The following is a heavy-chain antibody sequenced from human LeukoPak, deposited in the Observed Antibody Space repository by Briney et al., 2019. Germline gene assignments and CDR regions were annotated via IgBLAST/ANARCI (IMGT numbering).Heavy chain of an antibody. CDR2: ISSSGSTI. Sequence: GGSLRLSCAASGFTFRSYEMNWVRQAPGMGLEWVSYISSSGSTISYADSVKGRFTISRDNAKNSLYLQMNSLRAEDTAVYYCAREQTYGDYFDYWGQGTLVTVSS. CDR1: GFTFRSYE. J-gene: IGHJ4*02. D-gene: IGHD4-17*01. V-gene: IGHV3-48*03. CDR3: AREQTYGDYFDY.